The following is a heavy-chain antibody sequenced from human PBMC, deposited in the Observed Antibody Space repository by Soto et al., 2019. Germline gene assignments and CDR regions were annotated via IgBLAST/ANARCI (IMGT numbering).Heavy chain of an antibody. D-gene: IGHD3-10*01. Sequence: PGGSLRLSCAASGFTFSNYYMHWVRQAPGKGLEYVSAITSSGGSTYYANSVKGRFIISRDNSKNTMFLQMGSLRAEDMAVYYCARAEYYYGSAKYFFDYWGQGT. CDR1: GFTFSNYY. V-gene: IGHV3-64*01. J-gene: IGHJ4*02. CDR3: ARAEYYYGSAKYFFDY. CDR2: ITSSGGST.